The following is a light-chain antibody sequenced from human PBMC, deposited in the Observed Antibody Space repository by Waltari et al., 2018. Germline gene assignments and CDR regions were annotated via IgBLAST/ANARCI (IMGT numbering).Light chain of an antibody. Sequence: DIQMTQSPSSLSASVGDRVTTTCRASQDIGSWLAWYQQKPGKAPKLLIYAASRLESGVPPRFSGSGSGTDFILVISSLQPEDCGTFYCQQGNSFPYTFGQGTKLEI. CDR2: AAS. J-gene: IGKJ2*01. CDR3: QQGNSFPYT. CDR1: QDIGSW. V-gene: IGKV1-12*01.